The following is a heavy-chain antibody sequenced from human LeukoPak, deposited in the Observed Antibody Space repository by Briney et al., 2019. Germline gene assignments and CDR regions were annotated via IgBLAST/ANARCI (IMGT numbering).Heavy chain of an antibody. Sequence: GWSLRLSCAASGYTLSTYWRHWVRQATGKGLQYPSAIDTADDTYYTGSVKGRFTISRENAKNSLYLKMNSLRAGDTAVYFCARELWSGSDIAPLDYRGQGTLVTVSS. V-gene: IGHV3-13*04. D-gene: IGHD6-6*01. CDR1: GYTLSTYW. CDR3: ARELWSGSDIAPLDY. J-gene: IGHJ4*02. CDR2: IDTADDT.